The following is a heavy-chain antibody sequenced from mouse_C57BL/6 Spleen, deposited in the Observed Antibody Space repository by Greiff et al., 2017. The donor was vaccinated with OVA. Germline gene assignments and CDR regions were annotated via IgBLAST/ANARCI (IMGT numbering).Heavy chain of an antibody. J-gene: IGHJ2*01. V-gene: IGHV14-2*01. CDR2: IDPEDGET. D-gene: IGHD4-1*01. CDR3: ARTGTLYSFDY. CDR1: GFNIKDYY. Sequence: EVKLQQSGAELVKPGASVKLSCTASGFNIKDYYMHWVKQRTEQGLEWIGRIDPEDGETKYAPKFQGKATITADTSSNTAYLQISSLTSKDTAVYYCARTGTLYSFDYWGQGTTLTVSS.